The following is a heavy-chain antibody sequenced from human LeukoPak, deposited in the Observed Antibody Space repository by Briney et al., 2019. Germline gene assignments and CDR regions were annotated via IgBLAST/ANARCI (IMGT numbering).Heavy chain of an antibody. CDR2: IYSGGST. V-gene: IGHV3-66*01. Sequence: GGSLRLSCAASGFTVSSNYMSWVRQAPGKGLEWVSAIYSGGSTYYADSVKGRFTISRDNSKNTLYLQMNSLRAEDTVVYYCARDYSHYYGSGSGFYYGMDVWGQGTTVTVSS. D-gene: IGHD3-10*01. J-gene: IGHJ6*02. CDR3: ARDYSHYYGSGSGFYYGMDV. CDR1: GFTVSSNY.